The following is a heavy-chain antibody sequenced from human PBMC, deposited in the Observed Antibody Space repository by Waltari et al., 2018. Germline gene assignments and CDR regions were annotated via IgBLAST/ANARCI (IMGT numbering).Heavy chain of an antibody. V-gene: IGHV4-39*06. Sequence: RLQLQESGPGLVKPSETLSLICTVSGGSISSTSHYWGWIRQSPGKEIKWVGSIYHNGTTYYSTSLRSRLTISVDTSKNQFSLKLSSVTAADTAVYYCARAHSGYDCWGQGTLVTVSS. CDR2: IYHNGTT. J-gene: IGHJ4*02. CDR1: GGSISSTSHY. D-gene: IGHD5-12*01. CDR3: ARAHSGYDC.